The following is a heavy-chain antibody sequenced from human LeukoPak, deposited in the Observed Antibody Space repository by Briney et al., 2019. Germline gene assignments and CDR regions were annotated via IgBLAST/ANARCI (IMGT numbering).Heavy chain of an antibody. D-gene: IGHD3-10*01. CDR2: ISGSGGST. CDR3: ARTHANYGSGSVYFDY. J-gene: IGHJ4*02. CDR1: GFTFSSYA. V-gene: IGHV3-23*01. Sequence: GGSLRLSCAASGFTFSSYAMSWVRQAPGKGLEWVSAISGSGGSTYYADSVKGRFTISRDNSKNTLYLQMNSLRAEDTAVYYCARTHANYGSGSVYFDYWGQGTLVTVSS.